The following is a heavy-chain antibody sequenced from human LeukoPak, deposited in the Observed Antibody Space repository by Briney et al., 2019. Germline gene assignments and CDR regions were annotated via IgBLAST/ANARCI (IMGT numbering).Heavy chain of an antibody. J-gene: IGHJ4*02. CDR2: IDYSGGET. CDR1: GFTLSSYE. D-gene: IGHD6-19*01. CDR3: AKDAGLALAGIFDY. V-gene: IGHV3-23*01. Sequence: PGGSLRLSCTASGFTLSSYEMSWIRQAPGKGLEWVSSIDYSGGETHYADSVKGRFTISRDNSKNSLYLQMNSLTTEDTALYYCAKDAGLALAGIFDYWGQGILVTVSS.